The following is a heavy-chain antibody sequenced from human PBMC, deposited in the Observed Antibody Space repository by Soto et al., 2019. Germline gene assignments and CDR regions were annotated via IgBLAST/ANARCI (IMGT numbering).Heavy chain of an antibody. V-gene: IGHV3-30-3*01. CDR2: ISYDGSNK. Sequence: SLRLSCAASGFTFSSYAMHWVRQAPGKGLEWVAAISYDGSNKYYADTVKGRFTISRDNSKNTLSLQMNSLRAEDTAVYYCARGPSSLTRFDYWGQGILVTVS. CDR1: GFTFSSYA. D-gene: IGHD2-2*01. CDR3: ARGPSSLTRFDY. J-gene: IGHJ4*02.